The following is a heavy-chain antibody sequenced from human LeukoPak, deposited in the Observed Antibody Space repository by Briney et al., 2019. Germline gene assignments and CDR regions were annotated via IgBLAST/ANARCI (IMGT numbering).Heavy chain of an antibody. J-gene: IGHJ4*02. CDR1: GFTFSSYG. D-gene: IGHD3-10*01. CDR2: IRYDGSNK. CDR3: ARSGSYSAPFGY. V-gene: IGHV3-30*02. Sequence: GGSLRLSCAASGFTFSSYGMHWVRQAPGKGLEWVAFIRYDGSNKYYADSVKGRFTISRDNSKNTLYLQMKSLRAEDTAVYYCARSGSYSAPFGYWGQGTLVTVSS.